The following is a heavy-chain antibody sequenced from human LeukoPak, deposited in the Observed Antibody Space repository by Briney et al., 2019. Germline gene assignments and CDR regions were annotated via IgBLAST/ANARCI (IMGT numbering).Heavy chain of an antibody. CDR1: GFTFSSYG. V-gene: IGHV3-30*18. CDR2: ISYDGSNK. J-gene: IGHJ6*02. CDR3: AKDQSAAEYYYYGMDV. D-gene: IGHD6-13*01. Sequence: GRSLRLSCAASGFTFSSYGMHWVRQAPGKGLEWVAVISYDGSNKYYADSVKGRFTISRDNSKNTLYLQMNSLRAEDTAVYYCAKDQSAAEYYYYGMDVWGQGTTVTVSS.